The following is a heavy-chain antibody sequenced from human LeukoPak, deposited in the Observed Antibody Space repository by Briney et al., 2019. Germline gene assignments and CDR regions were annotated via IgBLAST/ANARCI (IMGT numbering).Heavy chain of an antibody. CDR2: IHYSGST. D-gene: IGHD6-13*01. CDR3: ARRGIEAAGSWDWFDP. V-gene: IGHV4-31*03. Sequence: SQTLSLTCTVSGGSISSGSYHWGWIRQLPGKGLEWIGYIHYSGSTYYNPSLKSRVTISVDTSKNQFSLKMSSVTAADTAVYFCARRGIEAAGSWDWFDPWGQGTLVTVSS. CDR1: GGSISSGSYH. J-gene: IGHJ5*02.